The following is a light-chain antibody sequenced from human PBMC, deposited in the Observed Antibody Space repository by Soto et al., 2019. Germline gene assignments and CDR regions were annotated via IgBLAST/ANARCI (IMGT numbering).Light chain of an antibody. V-gene: IGLV2-23*02. CDR1: GGDVGNYDL. CDR3: SSFVGFSTFGRYV. CDR2: EVN. Sequence: QSALTQPASVSGSPGQSITISCAGSGGDVGNYDLLSWYQKIPGKAPKLIIFEVNRRPSGVSDRFSGSKSGNTASLTISGLQADDEADYYCSSFVGFSTFGRYVFGTGTKVTVL. J-gene: IGLJ1*01.